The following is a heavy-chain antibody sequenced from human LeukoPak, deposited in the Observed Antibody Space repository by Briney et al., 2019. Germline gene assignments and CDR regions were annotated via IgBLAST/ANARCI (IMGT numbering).Heavy chain of an antibody. Sequence: GASVKVSCKASGYTFASYGISWVRQAPGQGLEWMGWISAYNGNTNYAQKLQGRVTMTTDTSTSTAYMELRSLRSDDTAVYYCARDMMRSDFGSDYDILSSGYYGMDVWGQGTTVTVSS. CDR2: ISAYNGNT. D-gene: IGHD3-9*01. J-gene: IGHJ6*02. V-gene: IGHV1-18*01. CDR3: ARDMMRSDFGSDYDILSSGYYGMDV. CDR1: GYTFASYG.